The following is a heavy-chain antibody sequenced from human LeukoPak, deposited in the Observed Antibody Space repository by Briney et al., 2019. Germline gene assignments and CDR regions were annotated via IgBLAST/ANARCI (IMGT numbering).Heavy chain of an antibody. CDR1: GFTFSSYW. CDR3: ARESAGTMIVVVTLNYFDY. Sequence: GGSLRLSCAASGFTFSSYWMSWVRQAPGKGLEWVANIKQDGSEKYYVDSVKGRFTISRDNAKNSLYLQMNSLRAEDTAVYYCARESAGTMIVVVTLNYFDYWGQGTLVTVSS. V-gene: IGHV3-7*01. D-gene: IGHD3-22*01. CDR2: IKQDGSEK. J-gene: IGHJ4*02.